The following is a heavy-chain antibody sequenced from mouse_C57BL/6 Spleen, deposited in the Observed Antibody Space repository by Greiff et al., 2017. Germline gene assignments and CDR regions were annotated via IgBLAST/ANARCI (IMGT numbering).Heavy chain of an antibody. CDR2: IHPNSGST. D-gene: IGHD1-1*01. J-gene: IGHJ4*01. V-gene: IGHV1-64*01. CDR1: GYTFTSYW. Sequence: QVHVKQSGAELVKPGASVKLSCKASGYTFTSYWMHWVKQRPGQGLEWIGMIHPNSGSTNYNEKFKSKATLTVDKSSSTAYMQLSSLTSEDSAVYYCARSNITTVVAPDYWGQGTSVTVSS. CDR3: ARSNITTVVAPDY.